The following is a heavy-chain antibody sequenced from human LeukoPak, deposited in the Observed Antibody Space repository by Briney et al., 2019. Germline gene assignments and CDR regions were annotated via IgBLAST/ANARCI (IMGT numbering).Heavy chain of an antibody. CDR3: ARQGVVGATGFDF. J-gene: IGHJ4*02. Sequence: KPSETLSLTCSVSGGSISELSYYWGWIRQPPGKGLEWIGNIYYSGSTYNNPSLGSRVVISVDSSRNQFSLKLTSVTATDTAVYYCARQGVVGATGFDFWGQGILVTVSS. V-gene: IGHV4-39*01. CDR1: GGSISELSYY. CDR2: IYYSGST. D-gene: IGHD1-26*01.